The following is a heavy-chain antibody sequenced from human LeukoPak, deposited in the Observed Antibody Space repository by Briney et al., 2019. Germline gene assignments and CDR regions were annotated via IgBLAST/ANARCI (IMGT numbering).Heavy chain of an antibody. V-gene: IGHV4-59*01. J-gene: IGHJ4*02. Sequence: PSETLSLTCTVSGGSISSYYWSWIRQPPGKGLEWIGYIYYSGSTNYNPSLKSRVTISVDTSKNQFSLKLSSVTAADTAVYYCAREWDTAFDYWGQGTLVTVSS. CDR1: GGSISSYY. CDR3: AREWDTAFDY. D-gene: IGHD5-18*01. CDR2: IYYSGST.